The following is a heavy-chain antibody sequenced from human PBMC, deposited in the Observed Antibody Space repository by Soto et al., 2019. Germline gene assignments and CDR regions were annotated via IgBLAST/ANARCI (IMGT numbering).Heavy chain of an antibody. V-gene: IGHV3-74*01. J-gene: IGHJ3*02. CDR2: INTDGSTR. Sequence: DVQLVESGGGLVQPGGSLRLSCAASGFTFSSYWIHWVRQVPGKGLAGVSRINTDGSTRSYADSVMGRFTISRDNAKNTAYLQMNSLRAEDTAVYYCTRDWRGRSRDGFDTCGQGTMVIVSS. CDR3: TRDWRGRSRDGFDT. D-gene: IGHD3-3*01. CDR1: GFTFSSYW.